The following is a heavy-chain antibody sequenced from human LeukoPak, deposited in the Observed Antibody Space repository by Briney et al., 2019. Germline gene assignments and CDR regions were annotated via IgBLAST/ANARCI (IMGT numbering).Heavy chain of an antibody. Sequence: PSETLSLTCAVYGGSFSGYYWSWIRQPPGKGLEWIGEINHSGSTNYNPSLKSRVTISVDTSKNQFSPKLSSVTAADTAVYYCARGWGINYYYYMDVWGKGTTVTVSS. CDR1: GGSFSGYY. CDR2: INHSGST. CDR3: ARGWGINYYYYMDV. D-gene: IGHD7-27*01. V-gene: IGHV4-34*01. J-gene: IGHJ6*03.